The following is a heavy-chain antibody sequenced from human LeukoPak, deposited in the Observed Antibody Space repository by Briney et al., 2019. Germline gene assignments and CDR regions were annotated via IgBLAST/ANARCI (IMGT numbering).Heavy chain of an antibody. Sequence: TGGSLRLSCAASGFTFSSYSMNWVRQAPGKGLEWVSSISSSSSYIYYADSVKGRFTISRDNAKNSLYLQMNSMRAEDTAVDYCARDPYYGSGSLDYWGQGTLVTVSS. CDR1: GFTFSSYS. D-gene: IGHD3-10*01. V-gene: IGHV3-21*01. CDR2: ISSSSSYI. CDR3: ARDPYYGSGSLDY. J-gene: IGHJ4*02.